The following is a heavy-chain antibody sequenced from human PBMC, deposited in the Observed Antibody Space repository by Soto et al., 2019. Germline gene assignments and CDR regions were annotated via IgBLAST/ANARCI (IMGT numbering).Heavy chain of an antibody. CDR2: IYHRGIT. CDR3: ARVVTDAFDI. Sequence: QVQLQESGPGLVQPSQTLSLTCTVSGGSISSANYFWSWIRQYPGTGLEWIGYIYHRGITYYNPSLKTRLVISLDTSNNHCSLRLSSVTAADTAVYYCARVVTDAFDIWGQGTMVTVSS. V-gene: IGHV4-31*03. J-gene: IGHJ3*02. D-gene: IGHD2-15*01. CDR1: GGSISSANYF.